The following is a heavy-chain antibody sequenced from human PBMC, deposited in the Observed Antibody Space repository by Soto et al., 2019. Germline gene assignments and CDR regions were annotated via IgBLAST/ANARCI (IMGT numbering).Heavy chain of an antibody. J-gene: IGHJ4*02. CDR1: GFTFSDYA. Sequence: EVQLVESGGGLVKPGGSLRLSCAASGFTFSDYAMNWVRQSPGKGLEWVSSISSSGTCIYYADSLKGRFTISRDTAKTSVDLQMISRRADDTSVYYCARSRLYYSSSESAYYLDYWGQGVLVTVSS. V-gene: IGHV3-21*01. CDR2: ISSSGTCI. CDR3: ARSRLYYSSSESAYYLDY. D-gene: IGHD6-13*01.